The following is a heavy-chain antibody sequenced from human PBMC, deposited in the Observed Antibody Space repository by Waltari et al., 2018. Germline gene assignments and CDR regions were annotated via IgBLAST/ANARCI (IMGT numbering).Heavy chain of an antibody. CDR3: ARRIAAAGYYYFDY. V-gene: IGHV4-39*01. J-gene: IGHJ4*02. CDR1: GGSISSSSYY. Sequence: QLQLQESGPGLVKPSETLSLTCTVPGGSISSSSYYWGGIGQPPGKGLEWIGSIYYSGSTYYNPSLKSRVTISVDTSKNQFSLKLSSVTAADTAVYYCARRIAAAGYYYFDYWGQGTLVTVSS. D-gene: IGHD6-13*01. CDR2: IYYSGST.